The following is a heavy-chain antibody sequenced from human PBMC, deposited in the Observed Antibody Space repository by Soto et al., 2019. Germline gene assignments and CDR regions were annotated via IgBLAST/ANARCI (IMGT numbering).Heavy chain of an antibody. CDR1: GGTFSSYA. Sequence: GASVKVSCKASGGTFSSYAISWVRQAPGQGLEWMGGIIPIFGTANYAQKFQGRVTITADESTSTAYMELSSLRSEDTAVYYCARATTTTLRYFDWLLLDPGYWGQGTLVTVSS. J-gene: IGHJ4*02. CDR3: ARATTTTLRYFDWLLLDPGY. CDR2: IIPIFGTA. V-gene: IGHV1-69*13. D-gene: IGHD3-9*01.